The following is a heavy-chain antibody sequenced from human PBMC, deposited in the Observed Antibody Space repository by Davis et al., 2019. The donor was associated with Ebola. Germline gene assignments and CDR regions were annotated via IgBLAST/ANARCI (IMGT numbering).Heavy chain of an antibody. CDR1: GASISSSSYY. J-gene: IGHJ6*04. D-gene: IGHD3-9*01. CDR3: ARQDDILTGSLYYYYGMDV. CDR2: IYYSGST. V-gene: IGHV4-39*01. Sequence: SETLSLTCTVSGASISSSSYYWGWIRQPPGKGLEWIGSIYYSGSTYYNPSLKSRVTISVDTSKNQFSLKLSSVTAADTAVYYCARQDDILTGSLYYYYGMDVWGKGTTVTVSS.